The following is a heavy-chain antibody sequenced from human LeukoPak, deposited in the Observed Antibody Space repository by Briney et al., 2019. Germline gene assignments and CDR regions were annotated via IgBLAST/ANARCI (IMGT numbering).Heavy chain of an antibody. CDR1: GYTFTGYY. Sequence: ASVKVSCKASGYTFTGYYMHWVRQAPGQGLEWMGWINPNSGGTNYAQKFQGWVTMTRDTSISTAYMELSRLRSDDTAVCYCARGVEYSSSWYGGDYFDYWGQGTLVTVSS. V-gene: IGHV1-2*04. CDR3: ARGVEYSSSWYGGDYFDY. D-gene: IGHD6-13*01. J-gene: IGHJ4*02. CDR2: INPNSGGT.